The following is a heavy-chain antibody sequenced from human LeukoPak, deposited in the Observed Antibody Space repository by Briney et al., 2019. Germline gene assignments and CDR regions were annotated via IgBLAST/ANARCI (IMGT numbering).Heavy chain of an antibody. D-gene: IGHD7-27*01. Sequence: GGSLRLSCAVSGFTFDIHWMSWVRQAPGKGLEWVANIKQDGTAKYYVDSVKGRITISRDDAKKSVYLQMNTLRVDDTAVYYCVSGNWGLDYWGQGTLVTVSS. V-gene: IGHV3-7*01. CDR2: IKQDGTAK. CDR1: GFTFDIHW. CDR3: VSGNWGLDY. J-gene: IGHJ4*02.